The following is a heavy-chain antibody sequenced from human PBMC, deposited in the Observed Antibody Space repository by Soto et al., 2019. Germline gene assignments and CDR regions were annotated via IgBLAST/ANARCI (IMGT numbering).Heavy chain of an antibody. CDR1: GDSIRSGNHY. V-gene: IGHV4-30-4*01. CDR3: ARVDILTVYGWMDV. D-gene: IGHD3-9*01. Sequence: PSETLSLTCTVSGDSIRSGNHYWSWIRQPPGKGLEWIGYIYYSGSTYYSPSLKSRVTISVDTSKNQFSLKLSSMTAADTAVYYCARVDILTVYGWMDVWRQGTTVTVSS. CDR2: IYYSGST. J-gene: IGHJ6*02.